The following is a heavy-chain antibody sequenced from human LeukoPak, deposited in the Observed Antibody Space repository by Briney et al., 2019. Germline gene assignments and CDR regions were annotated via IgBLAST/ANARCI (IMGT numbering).Heavy chain of an antibody. CDR3: ASLRNSGSYGDYFDY. CDR2: IYYSGST. Sequence: SETLSLTCTVSGGSISSSSYYRGWIRQPPGKGLEWIGSIYYSGSTYYNPSLKSRVTISVDTSKNQFSLKLSSVTAADTAVYYCASLRNSGSYGDYFDYWGQGTLVTVSS. V-gene: IGHV4-39*01. D-gene: IGHD1-26*01. CDR1: GGSISSSSYY. J-gene: IGHJ4*02.